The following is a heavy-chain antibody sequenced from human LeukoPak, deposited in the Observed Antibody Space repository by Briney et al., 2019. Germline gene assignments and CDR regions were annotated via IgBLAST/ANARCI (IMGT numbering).Heavy chain of an antibody. CDR3: ARGPQYYYDSSGYSDY. D-gene: IGHD3-22*01. CDR1: GYTFTGYY. V-gene: IGHV1-2*02. CDR2: INPNSGGT. J-gene: IGHJ4*02. Sequence: ASVKVSCKASGYTFTGYYMHWVRQAPGQGLEWMGWINPNSGGTNYAQKFQGRVTMTRDTSISTAYMELSRLRSDDTAVHYCARGPQYYYDSSGYSDYWGQGTLVTVSS.